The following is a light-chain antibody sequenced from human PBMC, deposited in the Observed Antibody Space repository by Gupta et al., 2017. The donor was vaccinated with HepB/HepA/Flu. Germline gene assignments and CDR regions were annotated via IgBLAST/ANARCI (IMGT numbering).Light chain of an antibody. CDR3: QVWDSSSDHHVV. V-gene: IGLV3-21*03. J-gene: IGLJ2*01. Sequence: SYVLTQPPPRLVAPGKTAMITCGGNNIGSKSVHWYQQKPGQAPLLVVYYDSGRHSGIPGGFSGSNSGNTATLTISRVDAGDEADYYCQVWDSSSDHHVVFGGGTKLTVL. CDR2: YDS. CDR1: NIGSKS.